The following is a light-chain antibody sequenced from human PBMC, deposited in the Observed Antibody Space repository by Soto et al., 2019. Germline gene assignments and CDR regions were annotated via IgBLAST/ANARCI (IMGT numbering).Light chain of an antibody. J-gene: IGKJ4*01. CDR3: QQYNYWPPLT. V-gene: IGKV3-15*01. CDR1: QSVSSS. CDR2: GAS. Sequence: EVVMTHSPATLSVSPWDTATLSCRASQSVSSSLAWYQQKPGQAPRLLIYGASTRATGVPARFSGSGSGTEFTLTISRLQSEDFAVYYCQQYNYWPPLTFGGGTKVDIK.